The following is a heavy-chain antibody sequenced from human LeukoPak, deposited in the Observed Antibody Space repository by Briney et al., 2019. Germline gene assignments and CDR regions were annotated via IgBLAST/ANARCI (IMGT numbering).Heavy chain of an antibody. CDR3: AGPSSSGVGY. J-gene: IGHJ4*02. CDR2: IYYSGST. CDR1: GGSISSSSYY. Sequence: PSETLSLTCTVSGGSISSSSYYWGWIRQPPGKGLEWIGSIYYSGSTYYNPSLKSRVTISVDTSKNQFSLKLSSITAADTAVYYCAGPSSSGVGYWGQGTLVTVSS. D-gene: IGHD3-10*01. V-gene: IGHV4-39*01.